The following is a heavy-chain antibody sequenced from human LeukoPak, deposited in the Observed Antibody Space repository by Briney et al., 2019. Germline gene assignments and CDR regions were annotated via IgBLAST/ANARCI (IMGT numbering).Heavy chain of an antibody. D-gene: IGHD5-24*01. CDR1: GYTLTDLS. V-gene: IGHV1-24*01. CDR2: FDPEDGET. CDR3: ATLVNGYNPNYFDY. J-gene: IGHJ4*02. Sequence: ASVKVSCKVSGYTLTDLSMHWVRQAPGKGLEWMGGFDPEDGETIYAQKFQGRVTMTEDTSTDTAYMELSSLRSEDTAVYYCATLVNGYNPNYFDYWGQGTLVTISS.